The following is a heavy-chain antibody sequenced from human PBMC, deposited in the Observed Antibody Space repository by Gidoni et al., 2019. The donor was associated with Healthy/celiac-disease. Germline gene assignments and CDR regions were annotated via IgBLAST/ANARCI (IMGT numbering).Heavy chain of an antibody. CDR2: IYYSGST. V-gene: IGHV4-31*03. Sequence: QVQLQESGPGLVKPSQTLSLTCPVSGASIPRGGYSWSWIRQQPGKGLEWIGYIYYSGSTYYNPSLKSRVTISVDTSKNQFSLKLSSVTAADTAVYYCARDSGDYIWGSYRYGAFDIWGQGTMVTVSS. CDR1: GASIPRGGYS. D-gene: IGHD3-16*02. J-gene: IGHJ3*02. CDR3: ARDSGDYIWGSYRYGAFDI.